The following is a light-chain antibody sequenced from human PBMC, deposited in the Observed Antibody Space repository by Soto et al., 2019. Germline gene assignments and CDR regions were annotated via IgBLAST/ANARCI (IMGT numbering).Light chain of an antibody. V-gene: IGKV1-33*01. CDR1: QDISNY. J-gene: IGKJ1*01. CDR3: LQHNSYPRT. CDR2: DAS. Sequence: DIQMTQSPSSLSASVGDRVTITCQASQDISNYLNWYQQKPGEAPKLLIYDASNLETGVPSRFSGSGSGTEYTLTISSLQPEDFATYYCLQHNSYPRTFGQGTKVDI.